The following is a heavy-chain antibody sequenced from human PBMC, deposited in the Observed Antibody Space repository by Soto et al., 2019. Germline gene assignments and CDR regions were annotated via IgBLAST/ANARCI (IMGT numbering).Heavy chain of an antibody. V-gene: IGHV3-23*01. Sequence: LSLTCAASGFTFSSYAMSWVRQAPGKGLEWVSAISGSGGSTYYADSVKGRFTISRDNSKNTLYLQMNSLRAEDTAVYYCAKEGYYYDSSGYYYFDYWGQGTLVTVSS. CDR3: AKEGYYYDSSGYYYFDY. CDR1: GFTFSSYA. D-gene: IGHD3-22*01. CDR2: ISGSGGST. J-gene: IGHJ4*02.